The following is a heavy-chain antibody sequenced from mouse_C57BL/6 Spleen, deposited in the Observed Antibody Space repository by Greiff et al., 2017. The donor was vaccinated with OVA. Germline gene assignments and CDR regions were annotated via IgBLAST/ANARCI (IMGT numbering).Heavy chain of an antibody. D-gene: IGHD2-1*01. Sequence: VQLQQSGAELVRPGTSVKMSCKASGYTFTNYWIGWAKQRPGHGLEWIGDIYPGGGYTNYNEKFKGKATLTADKSSSTAYMQFSSLTSEDSAIYYCAREDGNSLDYWGQGTTLTVSS. CDR2: IYPGGGYT. J-gene: IGHJ2*01. V-gene: IGHV1-63*01. CDR1: GYTFTNYW. CDR3: AREDGNSLDY.